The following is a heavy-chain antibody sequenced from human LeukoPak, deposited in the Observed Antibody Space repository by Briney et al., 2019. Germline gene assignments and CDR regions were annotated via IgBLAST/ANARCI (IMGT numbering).Heavy chain of an antibody. Sequence: NPSETLSLTCAVYGGSFSGYYWSWIRQPPGKGLEWIGEINHSGGTNYNPSLKSRVTMSVDTSKNQFSLKLSSVTAADTAVYYCAKGPHLPLYGMDVWGQGTTVTVSS. CDR2: INHSGGT. V-gene: IGHV4-34*01. CDR1: GGSFSGYY. CDR3: AKGPHLPLYGMDV. J-gene: IGHJ6*02.